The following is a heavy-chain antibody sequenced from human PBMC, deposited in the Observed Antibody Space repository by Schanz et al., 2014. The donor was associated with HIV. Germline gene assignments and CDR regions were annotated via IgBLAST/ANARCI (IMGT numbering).Heavy chain of an antibody. Sequence: VQLVESGGGLVKPGGSLRLSCAASGFTFSSYRMSCVRQAPGKALEWVSSINEGGDFRYYADSVRGRFTISRDNAKNSVFLQVNSLRAEDTAVYYCSTSGYYPPDLWGRGTLVTVSS. V-gene: IGHV3-21*04. CDR2: INEGGDFR. J-gene: IGHJ2*01. CDR1: GFTFSSYR. CDR3: STSGYYPPDL. D-gene: IGHD3-3*01.